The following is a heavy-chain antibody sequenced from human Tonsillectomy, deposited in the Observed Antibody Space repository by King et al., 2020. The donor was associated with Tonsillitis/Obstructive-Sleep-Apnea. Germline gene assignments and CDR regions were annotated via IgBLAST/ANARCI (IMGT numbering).Heavy chain of an antibody. Sequence: VQLLESGGGLVQPGGSLRLSCAASGFTFSSYAMSWVRQAPGKGLEWVSGISVSGGSTYYAESVKGRFTISRDNSKNTLYLQMNRLRAEDTAVYYCAKVTPGMEFLWEGPFDYRGQGTLVTVSS. D-gene: IGHD1-26*01. CDR3: AKVTPGMEFLWEGPFDY. V-gene: IGHV3-23*01. J-gene: IGHJ4*02. CDR2: ISVSGGST. CDR1: GFTFSSYA.